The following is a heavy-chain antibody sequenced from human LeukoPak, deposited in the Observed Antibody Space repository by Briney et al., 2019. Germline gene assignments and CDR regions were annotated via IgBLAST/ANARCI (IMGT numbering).Heavy chain of an antibody. Sequence: GGSLRLSCAASGFTFSSYGMHWVRQAPGKGLQWVSYVSSSSSTIYYADSVKGRFTISRDNAKNSLYLQMNSLRAEDTAVYYCARALWFGETFPAYWGQGTLVTVSS. CDR3: ARALWFGETFPAY. V-gene: IGHV3-48*01. J-gene: IGHJ4*02. CDR2: VSSSSSTI. D-gene: IGHD3-10*01. CDR1: GFTFSSYG.